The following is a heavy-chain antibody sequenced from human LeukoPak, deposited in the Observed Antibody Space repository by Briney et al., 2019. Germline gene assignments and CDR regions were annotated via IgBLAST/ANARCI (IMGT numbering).Heavy chain of an antibody. D-gene: IGHD6-19*01. Sequence: ASVKVSCKASGYTFTGYYMHWVRQAPGQGLEWMGWINPNSGGTNYAQKFQGRVTMTIDTSTSTAYMELRSLRSDDTAVYYCARLSGWHPENLDYWGQGTLVTVSS. CDR2: INPNSGGT. J-gene: IGHJ4*02. CDR1: GYTFTGYY. CDR3: ARLSGWHPENLDY. V-gene: IGHV1-2*02.